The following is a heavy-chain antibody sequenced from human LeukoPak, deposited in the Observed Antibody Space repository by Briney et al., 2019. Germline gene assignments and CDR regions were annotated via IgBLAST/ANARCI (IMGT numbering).Heavy chain of an antibody. CDR3: ARDRFGWNDVGLPANWFDP. CDR1: GYTFTGYY. V-gene: IGHV1-2*02. D-gene: IGHD1-1*01. CDR2: INPNSGGT. Sequence: GASVKVSCKASGYTFTGYYMHWVRQAPGQGLEWMGWINPNSGGTNYAQKFQGRVTMTRDTSISTAYMELSRLRSDDTAVYYCARDRFGWNDVGLPANWFDPWGQGTLVTVSS. J-gene: IGHJ5*02.